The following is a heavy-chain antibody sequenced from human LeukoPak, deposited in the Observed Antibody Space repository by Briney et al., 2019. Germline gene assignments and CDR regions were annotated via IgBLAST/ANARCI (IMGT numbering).Heavy chain of an antibody. J-gene: IGHJ5*02. CDR3: ARGGRRSGAYYDSSVLNWFDP. CDR1: GGSFSGYY. Sequence: SETLSLTCAVYGGSFSGYYWSWIRQPPGKGLEWIGEINHSGSTNYNPSLKSRVTISVGTSKNQFSLKLSSVTAADTAVYYCARGGRRSGAYYDSSVLNWFDPWGQGTLVTVSS. V-gene: IGHV4-34*01. D-gene: IGHD3-22*01. CDR2: INHSGST.